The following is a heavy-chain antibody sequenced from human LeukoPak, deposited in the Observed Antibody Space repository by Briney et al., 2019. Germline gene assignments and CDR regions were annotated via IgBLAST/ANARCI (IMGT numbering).Heavy chain of an antibody. CDR3: ARKSIVTAGRKPYDF. J-gene: IGHJ4*02. CDR1: GGSFSGYY. V-gene: IGHV4-34*01. Sequence: SETLSLTCAVYGGSFSGYYWSWIRQPPGKGLEWIGEIDHSGRTNSNASLKSRVTLSVDMSKNQFSLRLSSVTAADTAVYYCARKSIVTAGRKPYDFWDQGTLVTVSP. CDR2: IDHSGRT. D-gene: IGHD6-13*01.